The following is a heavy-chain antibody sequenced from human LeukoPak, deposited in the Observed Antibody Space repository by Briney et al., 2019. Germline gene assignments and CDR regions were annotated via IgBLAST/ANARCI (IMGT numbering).Heavy chain of an antibody. V-gene: IGHV3-7*01. D-gene: IGHD3-9*01. CDR1: GFTFSRYW. CDR2: IKEDGSEK. CDR3: ARDRYFSY. J-gene: IGHJ4*02. Sequence: GWSLRLSCAASGFTFSRYWMSWVRQAPGKGLEWVANIKEDGSEKHYVDSVKGRFSISRDNAKNSVYLQMNSLRAEDTAVYYCARDRYFSYWGQGALVTVSS.